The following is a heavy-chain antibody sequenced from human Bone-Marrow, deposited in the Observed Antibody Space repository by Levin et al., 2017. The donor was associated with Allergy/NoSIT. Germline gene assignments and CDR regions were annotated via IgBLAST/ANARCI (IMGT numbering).Heavy chain of an antibody. J-gene: IGHJ6*02. CDR1: GFTFSRYW. CDR3: ARGHFQLEV. CDR2: IRYDGGET. Sequence: LSLTCAASGFTFSRYWMSWVRQAPGKGLEWVATIRYDGGETYYVDSAKGRFTISRDNAWNSLYLQMSSLRADDTAVYYCARGHFQLEVWGQGTTVTVSS. V-gene: IGHV3-7*01.